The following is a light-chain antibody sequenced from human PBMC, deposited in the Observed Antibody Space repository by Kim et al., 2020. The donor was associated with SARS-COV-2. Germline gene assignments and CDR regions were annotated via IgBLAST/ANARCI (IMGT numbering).Light chain of an antibody. V-gene: IGLV3-21*04. CDR3: QVWDTTSDHVV. J-gene: IGLJ2*01. Sequence: PGETARISCGPNAIGRLSVHWYQQKPGHTPVVVIYYDTNRPSEIPARFSGSNSGNTATLTISTVEAGDEADYYCQVWDTTSDHVVFGGGTQLTVL. CDR2: YDT. CDR1: AIGRLS.